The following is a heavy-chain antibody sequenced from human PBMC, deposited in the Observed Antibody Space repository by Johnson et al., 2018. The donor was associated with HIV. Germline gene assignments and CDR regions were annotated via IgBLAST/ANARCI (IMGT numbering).Heavy chain of an antibody. CDR3: ARFGDRGYEGDAFDI. CDR2: ISGSGGST. D-gene: IGHD5-12*01. V-gene: IGHV3-23*04. CDR1: GFTFSSYA. J-gene: IGHJ3*02. Sequence: VQLVESGGGLVQPGGSLRLSCAASGFTFSSYAMSWVRQAPGKGLEWVSAISGSGGSTYYADSVKGRFTISRDNSKNTLYLQMNSLRAEETAVDYCARFGDRGYEGDAFDIWGRGTMVTVSS.